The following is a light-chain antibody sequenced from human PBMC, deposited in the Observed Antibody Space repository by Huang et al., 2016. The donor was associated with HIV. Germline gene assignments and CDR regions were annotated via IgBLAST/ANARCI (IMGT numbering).Light chain of an antibody. Sequence: EIVLTKSPGTLSLSPGERSTLSCRASQSISDSYLAWYQQKSGQAPRLLIYGASRRATDIPDRFSGSGSGTDFTLTISRLEPEDFAVYYCQQYGSSLSTFGQGTKVEIK. CDR1: QSISDSY. CDR3: QQYGSSLST. V-gene: IGKV3-20*01. CDR2: GAS. J-gene: IGKJ2*01.